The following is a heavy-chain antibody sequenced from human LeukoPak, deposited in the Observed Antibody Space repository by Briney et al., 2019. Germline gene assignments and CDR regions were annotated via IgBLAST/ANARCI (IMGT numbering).Heavy chain of an antibody. CDR2: IYYSGST. V-gene: IGHV4-39*01. CDR3: ARHGSSWYYFDY. Sequence: SETLSLTCTVSAGSISSSSYYWGWIRQPPGKGLEWIGSIYYSGSTYYNPSLKSRVTISVDTSKNQFSLKLSSVTAADTAVYYCARHGSSWYYFDYWGQGTPVTVSS. CDR1: AGSISSSSYY. J-gene: IGHJ4*02. D-gene: IGHD6-13*01.